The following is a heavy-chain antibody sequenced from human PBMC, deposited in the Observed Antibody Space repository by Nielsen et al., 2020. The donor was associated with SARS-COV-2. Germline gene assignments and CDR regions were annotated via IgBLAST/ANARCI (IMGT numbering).Heavy chain of an antibody. CDR3: GRIDMATISVDY. V-gene: IGHV4-59*01. CDR2: IYYSGST. J-gene: IGHJ4*02. D-gene: IGHD5-24*01. CDR1: GGSISSYY. Sequence: SETLSLTCTVSGGSISSYYWSWIRQPPGKGLEWIGYIYYSGSTNYNPSLKSRVTISVDTSKNQFSLKLSSVTAADTAVYYCGRIDMATISVDYWGRGTLVTVSS.